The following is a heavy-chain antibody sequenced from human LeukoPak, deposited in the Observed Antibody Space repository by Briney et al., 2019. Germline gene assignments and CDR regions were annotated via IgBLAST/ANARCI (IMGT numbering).Heavy chain of an antibody. CDR3: ASGLSSGWYSGY. J-gene: IGHJ4*02. V-gene: IGHV1-46*01. CDR2: INPSGGST. CDR1: GYTFTSYY. D-gene: IGHD6-19*01. Sequence: ASVTVSCKASGYTFTSYYMHWVRQAPGQGLEWMGIINPSGGSTSYAQKFQGRVTMTRDTSTSTVYMELRSLRSDDTAVYYCASGLSSGWYSGYWGQGTLVTVSS.